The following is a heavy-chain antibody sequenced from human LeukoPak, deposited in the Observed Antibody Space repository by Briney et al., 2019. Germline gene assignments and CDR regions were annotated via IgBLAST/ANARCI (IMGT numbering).Heavy chain of an antibody. J-gene: IGHJ4*02. CDR2: ISAYNGNT. Sequence: ASVKVSCKASGYTLTSYGISWVRQAPGQGLEWMGWISAYNGNTHYAQKLQGRVTVTTDTSTSTVYMELRSLRSDDTAVYYCARGSPPRRNYDSRGYYSYYFDYWGQGTLVTVSS. CDR1: GYTLTSYG. CDR3: ARGSPPRRNYDSRGYYSYYFDY. V-gene: IGHV1-18*01. D-gene: IGHD3-22*01.